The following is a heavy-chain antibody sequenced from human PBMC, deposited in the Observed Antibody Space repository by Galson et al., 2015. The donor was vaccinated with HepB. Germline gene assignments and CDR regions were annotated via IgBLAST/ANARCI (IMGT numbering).Heavy chain of an antibody. Sequence: SLSLSCAASGFSSSSYAMAWVRQAPGKGLEWVSVIGGSGVHYTDSVKGRFTISRDDSKNTLYLQMDSLRADDTAVYHCAPRGIPVEWGKGTTVTVSS. J-gene: IGHJ6*04. D-gene: IGHD6-19*01. V-gene: IGHV3-23*01. CDR3: APRGIPVE. CDR2: IGGSGV. CDR1: GFSSSSYA.